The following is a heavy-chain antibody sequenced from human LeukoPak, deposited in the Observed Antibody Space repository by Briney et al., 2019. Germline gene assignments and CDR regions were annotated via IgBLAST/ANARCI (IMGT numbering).Heavy chain of an antibody. V-gene: IGHV3-11*04. CDR1: GLRFSDYY. Sequence: GGFLRLSCAASGLRFSDYYVSWIRQAPGKGLQWVSYISSGGDIMHYADSVKGRFSISRDNANNSLFLQMNSLRAEDTAVYYCTRDVRLRHKYYYMDVWGKGTTVTVSS. CDR2: ISSGGDIM. D-gene: IGHD4-17*01. J-gene: IGHJ6*03. CDR3: TRDVRLRHKYYYMDV.